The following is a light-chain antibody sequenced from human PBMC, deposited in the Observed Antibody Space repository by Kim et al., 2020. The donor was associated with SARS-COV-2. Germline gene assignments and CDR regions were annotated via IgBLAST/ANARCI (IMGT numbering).Light chain of an antibody. Sequence: SSELTRDPAVSVALGQTVRITCQGDSLRSYYASWYQQNPGQAPVLVIYGKNNRPSGIPDRFSGSSSGNTASLTITGSQAEDEADYYCNTRDSSGNHWVFGGGTKVTVL. V-gene: IGLV3-19*01. J-gene: IGLJ3*02. CDR1: SLRSYY. CDR3: NTRDSSGNHWV. CDR2: GKN.